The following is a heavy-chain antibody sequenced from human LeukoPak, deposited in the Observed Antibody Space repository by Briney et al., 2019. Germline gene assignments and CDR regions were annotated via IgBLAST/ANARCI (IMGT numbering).Heavy chain of an antibody. D-gene: IGHD6-19*01. CDR1: GFTVSSNY. V-gene: IGHV3-66*01. J-gene: IGHJ4*02. Sequence: PGGSLRLSCAASGFTVSSNYMSWVRQATGKGLEGVSVNYSGGSTYYADPVKGRFTISRDNSKKTLYLQKNSLRAEDTAVYYCARDAIAVAGTSCNWGQGTLVTVSS. CDR3: ARDAIAVAGTSCN. CDR2: NYSGGST.